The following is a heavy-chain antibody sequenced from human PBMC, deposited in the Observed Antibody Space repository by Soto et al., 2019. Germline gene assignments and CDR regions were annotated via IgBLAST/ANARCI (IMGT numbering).Heavy chain of an antibody. J-gene: IGHJ4*02. D-gene: IGHD1-20*01. Sequence: GWSLRLSGAASGFNVGAFAVNWVLQAPGKGLEWVSGISVSDAFIYYADSVRGRFSISRDASENIPYLQMNSLRVDDTALYYCTRETVAGITGLDYWGPGTLVTVSS. CDR3: TRETVAGITGLDY. CDR2: ISVSDAFI. CDR1: GFNVGAFA. V-gene: IGHV3-23*01.